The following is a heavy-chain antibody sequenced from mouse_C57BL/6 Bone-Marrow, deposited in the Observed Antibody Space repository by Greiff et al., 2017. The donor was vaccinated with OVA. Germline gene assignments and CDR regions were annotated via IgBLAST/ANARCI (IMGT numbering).Heavy chain of an antibody. D-gene: IGHD2-5*01. Sequence: EVQLQQSGPELVKPGASVKIPCKASGYTFTDYNMDWVKQSHGKSLEWIGDINPNNGGTIYNQKLKGKATLTVDKSSSTAYMELRSLTSEDTAVYYCAIWGDYSNYFYAMDYWGQGTAVTVSS. CDR3: AIWGDYSNYFYAMDY. CDR1: GYTFTDYN. V-gene: IGHV1-18*01. J-gene: IGHJ4*01. CDR2: INPNNGGT.